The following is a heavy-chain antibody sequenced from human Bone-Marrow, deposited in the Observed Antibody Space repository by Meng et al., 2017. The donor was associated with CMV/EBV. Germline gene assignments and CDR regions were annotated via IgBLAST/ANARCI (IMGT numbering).Heavy chain of an antibody. CDR3: ARRGRGYSYGLPGNWFDP. Sequence: SETLSLTCAVYGGSFSGYYWSWIRQPPGKGLEWIGEIHHSGSTNYNPSLKSRVTISVDTSKNQFSLKLSSVAAADTAVYYCARRGRGYSYGLPGNWFDPWGQGPRVTCCS. D-gene: IGHD5-18*01. V-gene: IGHV4-34*01. CDR1: GGSFSGYY. CDR2: IHHSGST. J-gene: IGHJ5*01.